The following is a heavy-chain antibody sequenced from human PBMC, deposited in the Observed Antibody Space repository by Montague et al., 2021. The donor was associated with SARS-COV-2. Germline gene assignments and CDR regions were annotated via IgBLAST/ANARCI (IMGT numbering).Heavy chain of an antibody. J-gene: IGHJ6*02. D-gene: IGHD2-2*01. CDR1: GCSFTSYW. Sequence: QSGAEVKKPGESLKISCRGSGCSFTSYWIGWVRQMPGKGLEWMGIIYPGDSDIRYSPSFRGQVTISADKSISTAYLQWSSLKASDTGMYYCARPYCSSSSCYYGMDVWGQGTTVTVSS. CDR2: IYPGDSDI. V-gene: IGHV5-51*01. CDR3: ARPYCSSSSCYYGMDV.